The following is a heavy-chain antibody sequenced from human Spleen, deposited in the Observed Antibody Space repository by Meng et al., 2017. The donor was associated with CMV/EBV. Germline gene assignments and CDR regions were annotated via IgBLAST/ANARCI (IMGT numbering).Heavy chain of an antibody. J-gene: IGHJ4*02. Sequence: SETLSLTCAVYGGSFSGYYWSWIRQTPGKGLEWIGEINDSGITNYNPSLKSRVTISVDTSKNQFSLKLRSVTAADTAVYYCARHGGDLIAVAGYTWFDYWGQGTLVTVSS. D-gene: IGHD6-19*01. CDR1: GGSFSGYY. CDR3: ARHGGDLIAVAGYTWFDY. CDR2: INDSGIT. V-gene: IGHV4-34*01.